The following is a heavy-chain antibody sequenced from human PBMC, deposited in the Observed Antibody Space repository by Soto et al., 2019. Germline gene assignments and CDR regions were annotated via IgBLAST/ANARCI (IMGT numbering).Heavy chain of an antibody. CDR1: GGSISSGGYY. V-gene: IGHV4-31*03. Sequence: SETLSLTCTVSGGSISSGGYYWSWIRQHPGKGLEWIGYIYYSGSTYYNPSLKSRVTISVDTSKNQFSLKLSSVTAADTAVYYRARVPYYYYYYGMDVWGQGTTVTVSS. CDR2: IYYSGST. J-gene: IGHJ6*02. CDR3: ARVPYYYYYYGMDV.